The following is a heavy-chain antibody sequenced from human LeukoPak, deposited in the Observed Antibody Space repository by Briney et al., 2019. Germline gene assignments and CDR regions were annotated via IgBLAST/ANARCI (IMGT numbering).Heavy chain of an antibody. CDR2: IHNDGST. Sequence: GGSLRLSCAASGFIVSSNYMTWVRQAPGEGLEWVSVIHNDGSTYYTDSVKGRFTISRDNSKNTLYLQMNSRRVEDTAVYYCAALARDYWGQGTLVTVSS. J-gene: IGHJ4*02. V-gene: IGHV3-53*01. CDR1: GFIVSSNY. D-gene: IGHD3-3*02. CDR3: AALARDY.